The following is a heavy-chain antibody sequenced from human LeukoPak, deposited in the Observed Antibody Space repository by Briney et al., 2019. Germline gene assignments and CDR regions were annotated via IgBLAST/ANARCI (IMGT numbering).Heavy chain of an antibody. J-gene: IGHJ4*02. CDR3: ARTEDSSDYSVEVDY. D-gene: IGHD3-22*01. CDR2: ISETSSHM. V-gene: IGHV3-21*01. CDR1: GITFSRYS. Sequence: PGGSLRLSCTASGITFSRYSMNWVRQAPGKGLEWVSSISETSSHMYYADSVRGRFTISRDNARNSLFLQMNGLRADDTAVYYCARTEDSSDYSVEVDYWGRGTLVTVSS.